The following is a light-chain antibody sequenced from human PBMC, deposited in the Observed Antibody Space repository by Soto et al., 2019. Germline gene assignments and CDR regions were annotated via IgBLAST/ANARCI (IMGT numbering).Light chain of an antibody. CDR3: SSYAGSNNLV. CDR2: EVT. Sequence: QSALTQPPSASGSLGQSVTISCTGTSSDVGSYDYVSWYQQHPGKAPKFIIYEVTKRPSGVPDRFSGSKSGDTASLTVSGLQAEDEADYYCSSYAGSNNLVFGGGTKLTVL. J-gene: IGLJ3*02. CDR1: SSDVGSYDY. V-gene: IGLV2-8*01.